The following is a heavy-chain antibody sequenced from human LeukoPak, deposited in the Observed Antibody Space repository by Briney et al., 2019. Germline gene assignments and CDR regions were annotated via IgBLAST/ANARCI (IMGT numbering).Heavy chain of an antibody. CDR3: ARTHTTFFDY. CDR1: GFTFSSHW. V-gene: IGHV3-7*03. CDR2: IRQDGTEK. D-gene: IGHD1-1*01. Sequence: PGGSLRLSCAASGFTFSSHWMSWVRQAPGKGLEWVANIRQDGTEKYFVDSVEGRFIISRDNAKNSLYLQMNSLRAEDTAVYYCARTHTTFFDYWGQGTLVTVSS. J-gene: IGHJ4*02.